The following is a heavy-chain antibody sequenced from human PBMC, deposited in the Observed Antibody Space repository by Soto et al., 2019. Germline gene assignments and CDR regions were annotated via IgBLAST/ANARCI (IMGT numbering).Heavy chain of an antibody. CDR2: IIPIFGTA. Sequence: GASVKVSCKASGGTFSSYAISWVRQAPGQGLEWMGGIIPIFGTANYAQKFQGRVTITADESTSTAYMELSSLRSEDTAVYYCAVDSSGYYSGETDAFDIWGQGTMVTVSS. V-gene: IGHV1-69*13. CDR3: AVDSSGYYSGETDAFDI. D-gene: IGHD3-22*01. CDR1: GGTFSSYA. J-gene: IGHJ3*02.